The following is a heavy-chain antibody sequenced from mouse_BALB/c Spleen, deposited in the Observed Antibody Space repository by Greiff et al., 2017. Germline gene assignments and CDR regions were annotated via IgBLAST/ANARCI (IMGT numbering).Heavy chain of an antibody. CDR1: GFTFSSYG. Sequence: DVKLVESGGGLVQPGGSLKLSCAASGFTFSSYGMSWVRQTPDKRLELVATINSNGGSTYYPDSVKGRFTISRDNAKNTLYLQMSSLKSEDTAMYYCARDLWDGYFDYWGQGTTLTVSS. V-gene: IGHV5-6-3*01. CDR2: INSNGGST. J-gene: IGHJ2*01. CDR3: ARDLWDGYFDY. D-gene: IGHD4-1*01.